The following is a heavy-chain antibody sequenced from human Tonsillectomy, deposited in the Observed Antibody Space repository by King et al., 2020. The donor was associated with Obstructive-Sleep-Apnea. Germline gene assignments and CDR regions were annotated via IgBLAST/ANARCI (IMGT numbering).Heavy chain of an antibody. Sequence: VQLVESGGGLVKPGGSLRLSCAASGFTFSNAWMTWVRQAPGKGLEWVGRIKSKTDGGTTDYAAPVKGRFTISRDDSKKTLYLQMNSLKTEDTAVYYCTTVSFYYSYGMDVWGQGTTVTVSS. CDR3: TTVSFYYSYGMDV. J-gene: IGHJ6*02. CDR1: GFTFSNAW. V-gene: IGHV3-15*01. CDR2: IKSKTDGGTT.